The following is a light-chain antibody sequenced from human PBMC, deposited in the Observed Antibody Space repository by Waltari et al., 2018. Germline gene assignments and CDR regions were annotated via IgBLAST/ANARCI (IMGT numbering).Light chain of an antibody. CDR1: SLRSYY. CDR3: HSRDASGVAGS. Sequence: SSELTQDPAVSVAMGQTVRITCQGDSLRSYYASRYQQRPGQAPILVMYDKNNRPSGVPDRFSGSSSHNTASLTITGAQAEDEASYYCHSRDASGVAGSFGGGTKLTVL. J-gene: IGLJ2*01. V-gene: IGLV3-19*01. CDR2: DKN.